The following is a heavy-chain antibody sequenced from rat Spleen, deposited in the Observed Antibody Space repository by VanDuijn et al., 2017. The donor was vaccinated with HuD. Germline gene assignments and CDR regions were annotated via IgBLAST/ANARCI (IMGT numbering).Heavy chain of an antibody. Sequence: EVQLVESGGGLVQPGRSLKLSCVASGFTFNNYWMTWIRQAPGKGLEWVASITNTGGSTYYRDAVKGRFTVSRDNAKSILYLQMDSLRSEDTATYYCARQDTSGYSNWFAYWGQGTLVTVSS. D-gene: IGHD4-3*01. J-gene: IGHJ3*01. CDR3: ARQDTSGYSNWFAY. CDR1: GFTFNNYW. CDR2: ITNTGGST. V-gene: IGHV5-31*01.